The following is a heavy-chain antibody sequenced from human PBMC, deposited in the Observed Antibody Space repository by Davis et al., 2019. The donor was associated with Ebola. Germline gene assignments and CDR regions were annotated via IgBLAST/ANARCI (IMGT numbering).Heavy chain of an antibody. CDR1: GFTFSSYS. D-gene: IGHD4-17*01. CDR2: ISSSSSTI. Sequence: GGSLRLSCAASGFTFSSYSMNWVRQAPGKGLEWVSYISSSSSTIYYAASVKGRFTISRDNAKNSLYLQMNSLRDEDTAVYYCARSMTTETTDGFDPWGQGTLVTVSS. J-gene: IGHJ5*02. CDR3: ARSMTTETTDGFDP. V-gene: IGHV3-48*02.